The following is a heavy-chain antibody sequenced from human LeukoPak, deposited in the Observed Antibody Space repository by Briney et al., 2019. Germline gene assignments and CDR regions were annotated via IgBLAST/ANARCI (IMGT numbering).Heavy chain of an antibody. CDR2: VSPPGGGT. Sequence: GGTLRLSCVASGFTFSYHGMNWVRLAPGKGLEWVSGVSPPGGGTYYADSVKGRFTISRDNTKNTLSLQMNRLRAEDTGVCYLAKIRGSKFGAFDTWGQRTMVTVSS. D-gene: IGHD1-26*01. V-gene: IGHV3-23*01. J-gene: IGHJ3*02. CDR1: GFTFSYHG. CDR3: AKIRGSKFGAFDT.